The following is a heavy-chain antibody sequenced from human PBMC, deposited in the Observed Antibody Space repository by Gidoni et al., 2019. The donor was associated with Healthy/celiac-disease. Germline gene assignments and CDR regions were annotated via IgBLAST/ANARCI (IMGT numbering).Heavy chain of an antibody. CDR1: GFIFSSYA. Sequence: QVQLVESGGGVVQPGRSLRLSCAASGFIFSSYAMHWVRQAPGKGLEWVAVVSYDGNNKYYADSVKGRITISRDNSKNTLYLQMNSLRAEDTAVYYCARGAAGSYPNFDYWGQGALVTVSS. D-gene: IGHD1-26*01. CDR2: VSYDGNNK. CDR3: ARGAAGSYPNFDY. J-gene: IGHJ4*02. V-gene: IGHV3-30-3*01.